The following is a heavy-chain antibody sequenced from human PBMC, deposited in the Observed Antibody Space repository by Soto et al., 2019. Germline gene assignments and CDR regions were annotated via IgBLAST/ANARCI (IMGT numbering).Heavy chain of an antibody. V-gene: IGHV3-11*05. CDR2: ISSSSSYT. CDR1: GFTFSDYY. Sequence: GGSLRLSCAASGFTFSDYYMSWIRQAPGKGLEWVSYISSSSSYTNYADSVKGRFTISRDDAKNSLYLQMNSLRAEDTAVYYCARGPHSSGPYWGQGTLVTVSS. CDR3: ARGPHSSGPY. D-gene: IGHD3-22*01. J-gene: IGHJ4*02.